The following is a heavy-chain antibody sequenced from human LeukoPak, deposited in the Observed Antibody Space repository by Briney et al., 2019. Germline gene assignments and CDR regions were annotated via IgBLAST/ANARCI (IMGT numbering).Heavy chain of an antibody. D-gene: IGHD1-26*01. J-gene: IGHJ4*02. Sequence: SETLSLTCTVSGGSISSSSYYWGWIRQPPGKGLEWIGSIYYSGSTYYNPSLKSRVTISVDTSKNQFSLKLSSVTAADTAVYYCARHAERVGANIYFDYWGQGTLVTVSS. CDR2: IYYSGST. CDR3: ARHAERVGANIYFDY. V-gene: IGHV4-39*01. CDR1: GGSISSSSYY.